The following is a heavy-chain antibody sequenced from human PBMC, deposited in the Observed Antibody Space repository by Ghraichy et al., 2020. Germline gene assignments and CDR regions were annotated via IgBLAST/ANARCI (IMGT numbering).Heavy chain of an antibody. CDR1: GGSISSSSYY. Sequence: SETLSLTCTVSGGSISSSSYYWGWIRQPPGKGLEWIGSIYYSGSTYYNPSLKSRVTISVDTSKNQFSLKLSSVTAADTAVYYCVRHGRSYGGKRYFDLWGRGTLVTVSS. CDR2: IYYSGST. V-gene: IGHV4-39*01. J-gene: IGHJ2*01. D-gene: IGHD4-23*01. CDR3: VRHGRSYGGKRYFDL.